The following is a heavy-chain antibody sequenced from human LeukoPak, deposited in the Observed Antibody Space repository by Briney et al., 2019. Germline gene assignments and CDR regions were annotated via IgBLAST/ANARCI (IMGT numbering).Heavy chain of an antibody. V-gene: IGHV4-61*01. CDR2: IYYSGST. CDR1: GGSVSSGSYH. Sequence: ASETLSLTCTVSGGSVSSGSYHWSWIRQPPGKGLEWIGYIYYSGSTNYNPSLKSRVTISVDTSKNQFSLKLSSVTAADTAVYYCVRGWNKWFQSPLFEYWGQGTLVTVSS. CDR3: VRGWNKWFQSPLFEY. D-gene: IGHD1/OR15-1a*01. J-gene: IGHJ4*02.